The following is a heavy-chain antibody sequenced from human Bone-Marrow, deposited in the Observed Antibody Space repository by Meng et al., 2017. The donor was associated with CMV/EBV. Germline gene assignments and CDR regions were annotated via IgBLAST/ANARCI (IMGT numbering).Heavy chain of an antibody. V-gene: IGHV3-30*03. CDR2: ISYDGSNK. CDR3: AGICGYSYGCMDV. J-gene: IGHJ6*02. D-gene: IGHD5-18*01. CDR1: GFTFSSYG. Sequence: ASGFTFSSYGMHWVRQAPGKGLEWVAVISYDGSNKYYADSVKGRFTISRANSKNTLYLQMNSLRAEDTAVYYCAGICGYSYGCMDVWGQGTTVTVSS.